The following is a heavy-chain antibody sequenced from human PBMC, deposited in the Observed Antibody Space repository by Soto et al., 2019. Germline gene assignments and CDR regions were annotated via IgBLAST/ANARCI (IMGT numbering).Heavy chain of an antibody. CDR2: IVVGSGNT. CDR1: GFTFTGSA. Sequence: SVKGACKASGFTFTGSAVQWVRQARGQRLEWIGWIVVGSGNTNYAQKFQERVTITRDMSTSTAYMELSSLRSEDTAVYYCAGRDCTNGVCYFYWGQGTLVTVSS. D-gene: IGHD2-8*01. CDR3: AGRDCTNGVCYFY. J-gene: IGHJ4*02. V-gene: IGHV1-58*01.